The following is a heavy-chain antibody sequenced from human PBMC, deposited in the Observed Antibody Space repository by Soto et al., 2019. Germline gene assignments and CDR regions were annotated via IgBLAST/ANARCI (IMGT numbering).Heavy chain of an antibody. Sequence: GGSLRVLCAASGFTFSCYRMHWVRQAPGKGLAWVSYISSSSSTIYYADSVNGRFTISRDNAKNSLYLQMNSLRAEDTAVYYCARDRSDYDFWSGYYQDYYYYMDVWGKGTTVTVSS. V-gene: IGHV3-48*01. CDR1: GFTFSCYR. CDR2: ISSSSSTI. CDR3: ARDRSDYDFWSGYYQDYYYYMDV. J-gene: IGHJ6*03. D-gene: IGHD3-3*01.